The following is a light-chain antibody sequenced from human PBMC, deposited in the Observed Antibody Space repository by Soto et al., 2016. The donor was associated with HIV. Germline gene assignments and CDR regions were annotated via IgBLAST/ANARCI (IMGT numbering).Light chain of an antibody. J-gene: IGLJ2*01. CDR1: ALPKQY. CDR3: QSSDSSGTYNVV. Sequence: YELTQPPSVSVSPGQTARITCSGDALPKQYVYWYQQKSGQVPVLVIYKDTKRTSGISERFSGSSSGTTATLTISAVQAEDEADYYCQSSDSSGTYNVVFGGGTKLTV. CDR2: KDT. V-gene: IGLV3-25*03.